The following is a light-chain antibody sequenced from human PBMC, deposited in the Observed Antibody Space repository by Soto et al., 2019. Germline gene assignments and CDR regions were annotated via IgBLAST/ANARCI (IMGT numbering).Light chain of an antibody. J-gene: IGKJ2*01. V-gene: IGKV4-1*01. CDR3: QQYYSTPPYT. CDR1: QSVLHSSNNKNY. Sequence: DIVMTQSPDSLAVSLGERATINCKSSQSVLHSSNNKNYLAWYQQKPGQPPKLLIYWASTRESGVPDRFSGSGSVTDFTLTISSLQAEDVAVYYCQQYYSTPPYTFGQGTKLEIK. CDR2: WAS.